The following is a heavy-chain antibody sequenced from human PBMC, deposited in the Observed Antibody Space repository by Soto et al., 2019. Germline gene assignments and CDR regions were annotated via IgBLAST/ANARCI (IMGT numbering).Heavy chain of an antibody. V-gene: IGHV3-30*02. J-gene: IGHJ4*02. D-gene: IGHD6-6*01. CDR1: GFDFRSYG. CDR2: ITRDGYNK. CDR3: TKSSGGSSSVGMDY. Sequence: GGSLRLSCAASGFDFRSYGIHWVRQAPGKGLEWVASITRDGYNKYYADSVKGRFTISRDNSKNTLSLQMTALRVEDSSVYYCTKSSGGSSSVGMDYWGPGTLVTVSS.